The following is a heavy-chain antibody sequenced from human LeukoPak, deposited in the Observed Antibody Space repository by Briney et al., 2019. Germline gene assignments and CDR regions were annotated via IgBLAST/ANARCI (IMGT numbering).Heavy chain of an antibody. J-gene: IGHJ4*02. CDR1: GFTVSSNY. V-gene: IGHV3-53*01. CDR3: ARLYDSSGWYIDY. D-gene: IGHD6-19*01. CDR2: IYSGGST. Sequence: GGSLRLSCAASGFTVSSNYMSWVRQAPGKGLEWVSVIYSGGSTHYADSVKGRFTISRDNSKNTLYLQMNSLRAEDTAVYYCARLYDSSGWYIDYWGQGTLVTVSS.